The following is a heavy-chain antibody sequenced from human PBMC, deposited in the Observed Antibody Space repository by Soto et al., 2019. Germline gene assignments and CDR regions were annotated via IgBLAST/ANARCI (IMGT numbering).Heavy chain of an antibody. CDR3: ARVWAAAGYYYYYGMDV. Sequence: SETLSLTCAVYGGSFSGYYWSWIRQPPGKGLEWIGEINHSGSTNYNPSLKSRVTISVDTSKNQFSLKLSSVTAADTAVYYCARVWAAAGYYYYYGMDVWGQGTTVTVSS. CDR1: GGSFSGYY. D-gene: IGHD6-13*01. CDR2: INHSGST. V-gene: IGHV4-34*01. J-gene: IGHJ6*02.